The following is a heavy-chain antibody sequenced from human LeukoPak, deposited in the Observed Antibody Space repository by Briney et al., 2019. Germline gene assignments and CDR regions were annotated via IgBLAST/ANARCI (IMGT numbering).Heavy chain of an antibody. CDR1: GFTFSNYW. V-gene: IGHV3-7*03. J-gene: IGHJ4*02. D-gene: IGHD6-19*01. CDR2: IKQDGSVQ. Sequence: PGGSLRLSCTASGFTFSNYWMSGVRQAPGKGLEGVANIKQDGSVQYYVDSLKGRFTISRDNAKNSLYLQMNSLRAEDTAVYYCARKWAVAGSSYFDYWGQGTLVTGSS. CDR3: ARKWAVAGSSYFDY.